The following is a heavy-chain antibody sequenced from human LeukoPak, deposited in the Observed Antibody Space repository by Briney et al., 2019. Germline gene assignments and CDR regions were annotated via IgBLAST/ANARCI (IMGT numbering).Heavy chain of an antibody. V-gene: IGHV1-46*01. J-gene: IGHJ3*02. CDR3: AREGATGHLDAFDI. Sequence: ASVKVSCKASGYTFTSYYMHWVRQAPGQGLEWMGIINPSVGSTIYAQRLQGRVNMNRDTSTGTVYMELSSLRSEDTAVYYCAREGATGHLDAFDIWGQGTMVTVSS. CDR2: INPSVGST. CDR1: GYTFTSYY. D-gene: IGHD1-26*01.